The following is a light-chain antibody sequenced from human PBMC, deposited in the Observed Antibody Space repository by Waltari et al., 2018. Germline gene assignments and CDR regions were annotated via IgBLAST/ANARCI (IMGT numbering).Light chain of an antibody. Sequence: QSVLTQAPSVSGAPGQRVTISCTAGDSNIASFGFNWYQHLPGRVPKLRLNENTNRPAGVPERFAGSKYGTSAALAIEGLQPEDEGDYYCQSYDNSLRGSVLFGGGTKVTV. CDR2: ENT. V-gene: IGLV1-40*01. CDR1: DSNIASFG. CDR3: QSYDNSLRGSVL. J-gene: IGLJ3*02.